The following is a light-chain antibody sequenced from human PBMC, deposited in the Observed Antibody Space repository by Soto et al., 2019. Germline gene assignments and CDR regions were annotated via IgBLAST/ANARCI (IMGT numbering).Light chain of an antibody. CDR1: QSVSSY. CDR3: QQRSNWPPRIT. Sequence: EIVLTQSPATLSLSPEERATLSCRASQSVSSYLAWYQQKPGQAPRLLIYDASNRATGIPARFSGSGSGTDFTLTISSREPEDFAVYYCQQRSNWPPRITFGQGTRLEIK. CDR2: DAS. J-gene: IGKJ5*01. V-gene: IGKV3-11*01.